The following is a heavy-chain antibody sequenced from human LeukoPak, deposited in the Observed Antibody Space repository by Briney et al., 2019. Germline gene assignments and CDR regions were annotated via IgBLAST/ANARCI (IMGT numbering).Heavy chain of an antibody. V-gene: IGHV3-7*01. CDR3: ARPRARKRWGIPDY. D-gene: IGHD3-16*01. Sequence: GGSLRLSCAASGFTFSSYWMSWVRQAPGKGLEWVANIKQDGSEKYYVDSVKGRFTISRDNAKNSLYLQMNSLRAEDTAVYYCARPRARKRWGIPDYWGQGTLVTVSS. J-gene: IGHJ4*02. CDR1: GFTFSSYW. CDR2: IKQDGSEK.